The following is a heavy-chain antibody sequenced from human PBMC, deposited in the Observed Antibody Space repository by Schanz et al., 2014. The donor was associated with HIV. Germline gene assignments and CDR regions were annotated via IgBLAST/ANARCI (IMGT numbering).Heavy chain of an antibody. V-gene: IGHV3-33*01. Sequence: QVQLVESGGRVVQPGRSLRLSCAASGFTFSTYGMHWVRQAPGKGLEWVAVIWYDGSNKYYADSVKGRFTISRDNSKNTLYLQMNSLRAEDTAVYYCARGSGPYYYYYGMDVWGQGTTVTVSS. CDR3: ARGSGPYYYYYGMDV. CDR1: GFTFSTYG. D-gene: IGHD3-10*01. CDR2: IWYDGSNK. J-gene: IGHJ6*02.